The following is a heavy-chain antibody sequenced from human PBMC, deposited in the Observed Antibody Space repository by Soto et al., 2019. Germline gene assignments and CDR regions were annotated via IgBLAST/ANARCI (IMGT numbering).Heavy chain of an antibody. V-gene: IGHV3-74*01. J-gene: IGHJ4*02. CDR3: ARDTDGLHY. Sequence: GGSLRLSCAASGCTLSSYGMHWVRQAPGKGLVWVSRINTDGSITDYADSVKGRFTVSRDNPKNTLYLQMNSLRAEDTAVYYCARDTDGLHYWGQGPLFTVSA. CDR2: INTDGSIT. CDR1: GCTLSSYG.